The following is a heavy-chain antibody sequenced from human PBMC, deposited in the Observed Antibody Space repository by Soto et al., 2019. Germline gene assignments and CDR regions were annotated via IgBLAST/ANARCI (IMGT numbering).Heavy chain of an antibody. CDR3: ARDGYCSGGSCYSVPVFDY. Sequence: GGSLRLSCAASGFTFSSYGMHWVRQAPGKGLEWVAVISYDGSDKYYADSVQGRFTISRDNSKNTLYLQMNSLRAEDTAVYYCARDGYCSGGSCYSVPVFDYWGQGTLVTVSS. CDR1: GFTFSSYG. D-gene: IGHD2-15*01. J-gene: IGHJ4*02. V-gene: IGHV3-30*03. CDR2: ISYDGSDK.